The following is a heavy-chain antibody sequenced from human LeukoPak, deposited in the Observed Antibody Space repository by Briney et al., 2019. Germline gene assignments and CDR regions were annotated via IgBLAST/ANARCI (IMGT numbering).Heavy chain of an antibody. Sequence: AGGSLSLSCAASGFTFSSYSMNWVRQAPGKGLEWVSYISSSSSAIYYADSVKGRFTISRDNAENSLYLQMNSLRAEDTAVYYCARGNSSGRGAFDIWGQGTMVTVSS. CDR1: GFTFSSYS. CDR2: ISSSSSAI. D-gene: IGHD3-22*01. CDR3: ARGNSSGRGAFDI. J-gene: IGHJ3*02. V-gene: IGHV3-48*04.